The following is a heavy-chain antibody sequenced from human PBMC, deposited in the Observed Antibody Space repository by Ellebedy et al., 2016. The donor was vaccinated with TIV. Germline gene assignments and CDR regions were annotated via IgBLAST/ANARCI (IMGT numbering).Heavy chain of an antibody. J-gene: IGHJ4*02. V-gene: IGHV3-48*02. CDR2: ISSSSSTI. CDR3: ARGGYCSSTSCYPFFDY. D-gene: IGHD2-2*01. Sequence: GESLKISXAASGFTFSSYSMNWVRQAPGKGLEWVSYISSSSSTIYYADSVKGRFTISRDNAKNSLYLQMNSLRDGDTAVYYCARGGYCSSTSCYPFFDYWGQGTLVTVSS. CDR1: GFTFSSYS.